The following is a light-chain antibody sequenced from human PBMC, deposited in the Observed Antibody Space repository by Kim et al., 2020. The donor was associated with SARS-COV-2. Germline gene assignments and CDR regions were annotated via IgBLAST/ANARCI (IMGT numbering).Light chain of an antibody. J-gene: IGLJ2*01. CDR1: KLGEKN. Sequence: ESPGKTAGITCCGEKLGEKNTYWYQQRPGQSPVLVIYEDIRRPSGIPERFSGSNSGNTATLTISGTQAIDEADYYCQAWDTSTVVFGGGTQLTVL. CDR2: EDI. V-gene: IGLV3-1*01. CDR3: QAWDTSTVV.